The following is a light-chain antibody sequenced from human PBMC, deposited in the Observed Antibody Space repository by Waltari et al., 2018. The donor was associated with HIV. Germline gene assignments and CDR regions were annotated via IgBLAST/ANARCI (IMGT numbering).Light chain of an antibody. CDR1: SSNIGDNY. CDR3: GTWDSSLSAGL. V-gene: IGLV1-51*01. CDR2: DNN. Sequence: QSVLTQPPSVSAAPGQKVTISCSGSSSNIGDNYVSWYQQLPGTAPKLLIYDNNKRPSGIPDLFSASKSGTSATLGITGLQTRDEADYYCGTWDSSLSAGLFGGGTKLTVL. J-gene: IGLJ2*01.